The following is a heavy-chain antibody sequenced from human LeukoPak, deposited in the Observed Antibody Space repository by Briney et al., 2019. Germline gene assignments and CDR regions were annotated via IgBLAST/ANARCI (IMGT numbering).Heavy chain of an antibody. Sequence: ASVKVSCKASGYTFTSYGISWVRQAPGQGLECMGWINPNSGGTSYGQKFQGRVTMTRDTSISTAYMELSRLRSDDTAVYYCARSIVVVIDWFDTWGQGTLVTVSS. J-gene: IGHJ5*02. CDR1: GYTFTSYG. CDR2: INPNSGGT. D-gene: IGHD2-21*01. V-gene: IGHV1-2*02. CDR3: ARSIVVVIDWFDT.